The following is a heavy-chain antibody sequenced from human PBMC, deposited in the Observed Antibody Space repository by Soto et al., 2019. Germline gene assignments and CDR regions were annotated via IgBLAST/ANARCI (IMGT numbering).Heavy chain of an antibody. CDR3: ARTATYYDFWSGYYRPNWFDP. D-gene: IGHD3-3*01. CDR2: IYSGGST. CDR1: GFTVSSNY. J-gene: IGHJ5*02. V-gene: IGHV3-53*01. Sequence: EVQLVESGGGLIQPGGSLRLSCAASGFTVSSNYMSWVRQAPGKGLEWVSVIYSGGSTYYADSVKGRFTISRDNSKSTLYLQMNSLRAEDTAVYYCARTATYYDFWSGYYRPNWFDPWGQGTLVTVSS.